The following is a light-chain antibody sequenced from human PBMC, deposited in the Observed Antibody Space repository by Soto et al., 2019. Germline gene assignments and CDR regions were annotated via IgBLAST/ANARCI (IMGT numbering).Light chain of an antibody. CDR1: QSVSSN. Sequence: EIVMTQSPATLSVSPGERATLSCRASQSVSSNLAWYQQKPGQAPRLLIYGASNRATGIPDRFSGSGSGTEFTLTISRLQSEDFAVYYCQQYNNWPPWTVGQGTKVDI. CDR2: GAS. V-gene: IGKV3-15*01. J-gene: IGKJ1*01. CDR3: QQYNNWPPWT.